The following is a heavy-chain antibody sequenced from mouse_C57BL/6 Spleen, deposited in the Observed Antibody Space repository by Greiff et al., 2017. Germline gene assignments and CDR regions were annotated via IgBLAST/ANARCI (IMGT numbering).Heavy chain of an antibody. CDR3: ARGGVYGSSFDY. CDR1: GYTFTSYW. D-gene: IGHD1-1*01. J-gene: IGHJ2*01. CDR2: IYPSDSET. Sequence: QVQLQQPGAELVRPGSSVKLSCKASGYTFTSYWMDWVKQRPGQGLEWIGNIYPSDSETHYNQKFKDKATLTVDKSSSPAYMQLSSLTSEDSAVYYCARGGVYGSSFDYWGQGTTLTVSS. V-gene: IGHV1-61*01.